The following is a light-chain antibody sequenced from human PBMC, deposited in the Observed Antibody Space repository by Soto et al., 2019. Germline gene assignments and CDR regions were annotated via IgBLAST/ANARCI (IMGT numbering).Light chain of an antibody. CDR1: QGLGSF. CDR2: DAS. V-gene: IGKV3D-11*01. Sequence: EIVLTQSPVTLSLSPGQRATLSCRASQGLGSFLAWYQQKPGQAPRLLIYDASKRATDIPARFSGSGSGTDFSLTISSLEPEDFAVYYCQQRFRWPLTFGGGTKVDIK. CDR3: QQRFRWPLT. J-gene: IGKJ4*01.